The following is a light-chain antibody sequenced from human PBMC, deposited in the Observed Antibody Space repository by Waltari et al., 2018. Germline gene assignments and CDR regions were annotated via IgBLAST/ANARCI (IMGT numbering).Light chain of an antibody. J-gene: IGKJ2*01. Sequence: EIVLIQSLVSLSLSQGERATLSCSASQSVSRYLAWYQQKPGQAPRLLIYDASNRATGIPARFTGSGSGTDFTLTISGLEPEDFAVYYCQQRSTWPLTFGQGTKLEIK. V-gene: IGKV3-11*01. CDR3: QQRSTWPLT. CDR1: QSVSRY. CDR2: DAS.